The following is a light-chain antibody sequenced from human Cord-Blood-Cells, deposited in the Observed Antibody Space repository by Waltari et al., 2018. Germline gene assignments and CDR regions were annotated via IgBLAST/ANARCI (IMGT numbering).Light chain of an antibody. V-gene: IGKV3-15*01. CDR1: QSVGSN. Sequence: EIVMTQSPATLSVSPWERATLSCRASQSVGSNLAWYQQKPGQAPRLLIYGASTRATGIPARFSGSGSGTEFTLTISSLQSEDFAVYYCQQYNNWITFGQGTRLESK. CDR3: QQYNNWIT. J-gene: IGKJ5*01. CDR2: GAS.